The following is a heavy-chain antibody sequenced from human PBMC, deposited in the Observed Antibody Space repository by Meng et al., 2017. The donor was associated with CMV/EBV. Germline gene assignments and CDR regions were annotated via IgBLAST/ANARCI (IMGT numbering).Heavy chain of an antibody. J-gene: IGHJ2*01. D-gene: IGHD3-3*01. CDR2: IYYSGST. Sequence: SETLSLTCTVSGGSISSSSYYWGWIRQPPGKGLEWIGSIYYSGSTYYNPSLKSGVTISVDTSKNQFSLKLSSVTAADTAVYYCARIIVTVYDFWSNQREYFDLWGRGTLVTVSS. V-gene: IGHV4-39*01. CDR1: GGSISSSSYY. CDR3: ARIIVTVYDFWSNQREYFDL.